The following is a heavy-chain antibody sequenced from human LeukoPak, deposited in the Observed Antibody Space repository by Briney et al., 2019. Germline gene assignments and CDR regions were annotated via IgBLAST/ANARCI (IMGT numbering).Heavy chain of an antibody. D-gene: IGHD2-2*02. V-gene: IGHV1-2*02. Sequence: ASVKVSCKASGYTFTSYYMHWVRQAPGQGLEWMGWINPNSGGTNYAQKFQGRVTMTRDTSISTAYMELSRLRSDDTAVYYCARGYCSSTSCYNDYWGQGTLVTVSS. CDR3: ARGYCSSTSCYNDY. J-gene: IGHJ4*02. CDR2: INPNSGGT. CDR1: GYTFTSYY.